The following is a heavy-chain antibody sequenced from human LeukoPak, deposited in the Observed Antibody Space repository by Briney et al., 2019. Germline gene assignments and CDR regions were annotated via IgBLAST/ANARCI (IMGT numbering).Heavy chain of an antibody. V-gene: IGHV4-59*01. Sequence: SETLSLTCTVSGGSISSYYWSWIRQPPGKGLEWIGYINYSGSTNYNPSLKSRVTISVDTSKNQFSLKLSSVTAADTAVYYCARDRLRVRDYYMDVWGKGTTVTVSS. CDR1: GGSISSYY. D-gene: IGHD5-12*01. CDR3: ARDRLRVRDYYMDV. J-gene: IGHJ6*03. CDR2: INYSGST.